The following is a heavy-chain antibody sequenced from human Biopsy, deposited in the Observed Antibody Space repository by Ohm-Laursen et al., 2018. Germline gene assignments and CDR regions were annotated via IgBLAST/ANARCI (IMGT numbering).Heavy chain of an antibody. J-gene: IGHJ6*02. Sequence: SDTLSLTCTVSGDSVTKYYWSWIRQPPGKGLEWIGHIYYSVMTNYNPSLQSRVSISVDTSRSQVSLTLSSVTAADTAVYYCARDSGILNYGNFKYYHYYGMDVWGQGTKVTVSS. CDR2: IYYSVMT. CDR1: GDSVTKYY. CDR3: ARDSGILNYGNFKYYHYYGMDV. D-gene: IGHD4-11*01. V-gene: IGHV4-59*02.